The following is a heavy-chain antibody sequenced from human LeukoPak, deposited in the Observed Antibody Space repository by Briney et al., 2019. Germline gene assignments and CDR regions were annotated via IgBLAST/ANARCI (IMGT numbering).Heavy chain of an antibody. D-gene: IGHD4-17*01. CDR2: IRAYDGNT. V-gene: IGHV1-18*01. CDR1: GYTFTSYG. CDR3: ARVNRMTTVTSSTFDI. J-gene: IGHJ3*02. Sequence: ASVKVSCKASGYTFTSYGISWVRQGPGQGREWMGWIRAYDGNTNYAQKLQDRVTMTTDTSTSTVYMELRSLRSDDTAVYYCARVNRMTTVTSSTFDIWGQGTMVTVSS.